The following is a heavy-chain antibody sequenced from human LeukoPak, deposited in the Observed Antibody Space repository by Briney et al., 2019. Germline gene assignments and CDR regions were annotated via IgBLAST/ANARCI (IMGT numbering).Heavy chain of an antibody. D-gene: IGHD3-22*01. CDR1: GFTFSSYA. J-gene: IGHJ4*02. CDR3: ARWSDDSSGYYTTRLDYFDY. V-gene: IGHV3-30*04. CDR2: ISYDGSNK. Sequence: GGSLRLSCAASGFTFSSYAMHWVRQAPGKGLEWVTVISYDGSNKYYADSVKGRFTISRDNSKNTLYLQMNSLRAEDTAVYYCARWSDDSSGYYTTRLDYFDYWGQGTLVTVSS.